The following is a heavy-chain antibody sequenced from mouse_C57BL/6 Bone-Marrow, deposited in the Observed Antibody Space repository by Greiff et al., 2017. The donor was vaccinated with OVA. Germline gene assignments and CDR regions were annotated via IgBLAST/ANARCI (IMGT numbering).Heavy chain of an antibody. D-gene: IGHD2-3*01. J-gene: IGHJ3*01. Sequence: EVQLQQSGPVLVKPGASVKMSCKASGYTFTDYYMNWVKQSHGKSLEWIGVINPCNGGTSYNQKFKGKATLTVDKSSSTAYMELNSLTSEDSAVYYCEGWLLPFAYWGQGTLVTVSA. CDR3: EGWLLPFAY. CDR1: GYTFTDYY. V-gene: IGHV1-19*01. CDR2: INPCNGGT.